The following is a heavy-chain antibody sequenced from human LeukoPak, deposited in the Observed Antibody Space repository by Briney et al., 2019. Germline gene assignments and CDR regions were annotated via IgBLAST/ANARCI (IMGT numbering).Heavy chain of an antibody. D-gene: IGHD3-10*01. CDR3: ARGYFYGSGSNWFDP. CDR1: GFTFSSYA. V-gene: IGHV3-7*01. CDR2: IKQDGSER. Sequence: GGSLRLSCAASGFTFSSYAMSWVRQAPGKGLEWVANIKQDGSERYYVGSVKGRFTISRDIANNSLYLQMNSLRAEDTAVYYCARGYFYGSGSNWFDPWGQGTLVTVSS. J-gene: IGHJ5*02.